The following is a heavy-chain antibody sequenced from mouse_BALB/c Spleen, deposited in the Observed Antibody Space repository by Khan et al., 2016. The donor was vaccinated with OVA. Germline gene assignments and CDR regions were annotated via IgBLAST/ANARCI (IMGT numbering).Heavy chain of an antibody. D-gene: IGHD2-14*01. Sequence: QPSQSLSITCTVSGFSLTTYGVHWVRQSPGKGLEWLGLIWSGGNTDYNTAFISRPSISKDNSKSQVLFKMNSLQADDTAIYYCARNSYMYDFTYWGQGTLVTVSA. CDR1: GFSLTTYG. CDR2: IWSGGNT. CDR3: ARNSYMYDFTY. V-gene: IGHV2-4-1*01. J-gene: IGHJ3*01.